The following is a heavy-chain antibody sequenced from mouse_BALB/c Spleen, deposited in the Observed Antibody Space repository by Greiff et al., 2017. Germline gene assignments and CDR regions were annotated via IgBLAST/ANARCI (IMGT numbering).Heavy chain of an antibody. CDR1: GYSFTSYW. CDR3: TRNKYGNYDYFDY. D-gene: IGHD2-10*02. CDR2: IYPGNSDT. J-gene: IGHJ2*01. Sequence: VQLQQSGTVLARPGASVKMSCKASGYSFTSYWMHWVKQRPGQGLEWIGAIYPGNSDTSYNQKFKGKAKLTAVTSASTAYMELSSLTNEDSAVYYCTRNKYGNYDYFDYWGQGTTLTVSS. V-gene: IGHV1-5*01.